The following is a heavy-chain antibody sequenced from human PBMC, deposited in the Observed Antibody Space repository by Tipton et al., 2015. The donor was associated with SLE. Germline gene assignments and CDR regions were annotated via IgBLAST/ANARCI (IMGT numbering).Heavy chain of an antibody. V-gene: IGHV4-39*07. D-gene: IGHD1-26*01. CDR1: GGSISSSYY. Sequence: TLSLTCTVSGGSISSSYYWGWIRQSPGKGLEWIGSISYTGSTYYNPSLRSRVTISLDMSKNQFSLKLTSVTAADTAVYYCAREGSGSYFGAFDIWGQGTMVTVSS. J-gene: IGHJ3*02. CDR3: AREGSGSYFGAFDI. CDR2: ISYTGST.